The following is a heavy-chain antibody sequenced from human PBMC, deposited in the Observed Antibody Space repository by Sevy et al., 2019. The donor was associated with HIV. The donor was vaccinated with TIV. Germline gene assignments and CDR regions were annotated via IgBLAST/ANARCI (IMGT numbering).Heavy chain of an antibody. CDR2: IIPILGTV. D-gene: IGHD6-19*01. Sequence: SVKVSCKASGGTFSSYGISWVRQAPGQGLEWMGGIIPILGTVNYAQKFQSRVTITADESTKTAYMELSSLRSEDTAVYYCARGGGNGWYYFDYWGQETLVTVSS. V-gene: IGHV1-69*13. CDR1: GGTFSSYG. CDR3: ARGGGNGWYYFDY. J-gene: IGHJ4*02.